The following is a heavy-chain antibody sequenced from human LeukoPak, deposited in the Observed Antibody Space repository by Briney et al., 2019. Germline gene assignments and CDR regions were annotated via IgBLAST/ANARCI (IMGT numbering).Heavy chain of an antibody. CDR1: GYTFTGYY. V-gene: IGHV1-2*02. CDR2: INPNSGVT. Sequence: ASVKVSSKASGYTFTGYYMQWVRQAPGQGLEWMGWINPNSGVTNYAQKLQGRVTMTTDTSTSTAYMELRSLRSDDTAVYYCARERYFDWLSPNWFDPWGQGTLVTVSS. J-gene: IGHJ5*02. CDR3: ARERYFDWLSPNWFDP. D-gene: IGHD3-9*01.